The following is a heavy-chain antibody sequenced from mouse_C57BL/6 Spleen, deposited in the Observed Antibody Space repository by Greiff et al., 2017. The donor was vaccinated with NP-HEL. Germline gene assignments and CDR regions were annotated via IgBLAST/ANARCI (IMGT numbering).Heavy chain of an antibody. CDR1: GYTFTDYY. CDR2: IYPGSGNT. CDR3: ARGSYSNYLDY. V-gene: IGHV1-76*01. Sequence: VQLQQSGAELVRPGASVKLSCKASGYTFTDYYINWVKQRPGQGLEWIARIYPGSGNTYYNEKFKGKATLTAEKSSSTAYMQLSSLTSEDSAVYFCARGSYSNYLDYWGQGTTLTVSS. D-gene: IGHD2-5*01. J-gene: IGHJ2*01.